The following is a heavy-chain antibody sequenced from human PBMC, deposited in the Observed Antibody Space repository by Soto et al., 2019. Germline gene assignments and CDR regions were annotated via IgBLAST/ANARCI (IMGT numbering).Heavy chain of an antibody. CDR2: IYYSGST. CDR1: GGSISSGGYY. V-gene: IGHV4-31*03. J-gene: IGHJ6*02. Sequence: TLSLTCTVSGGSISSGGYYWSWIRQHPGKGLEWIGYIYYSGSTYYNPSLKSRVTISVDTSKNQFSLKLSSVTAADTAVYYCASDSTAGYDFWSGYPPTGYYGMDVWGQGTTVTVSS. CDR3: ASDSTAGYDFWSGYPPTGYYGMDV. D-gene: IGHD3-3*01.